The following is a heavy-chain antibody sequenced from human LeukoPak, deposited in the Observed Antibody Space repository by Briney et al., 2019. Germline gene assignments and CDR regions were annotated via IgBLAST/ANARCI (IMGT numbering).Heavy chain of an antibody. D-gene: IGHD1-26*01. CDR3: VKGVGEFGFRFDS. J-gene: IGHJ4*02. V-gene: IGHV3-23*01. CDR1: GFTFNSHA. Sequence: PGGSLRLSCVASGFTFNSHAMGWVRQAPGKGLEWLSVVSGGGSSSYYADPVKGRFTISRDNSKNTLFLQTHSLRVEDTALYYCVKGVGEFGFRFDSWGQGTLVTVST. CDR2: VSGGGSSS.